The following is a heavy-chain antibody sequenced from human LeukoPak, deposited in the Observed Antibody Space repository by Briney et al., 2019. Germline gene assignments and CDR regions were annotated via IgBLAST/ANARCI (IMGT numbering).Heavy chain of an antibody. V-gene: IGHV3-23*01. CDR1: GFTFKSYA. CDR2: ITGSGGDT. Sequence: GGSLRLSCEASGFTFKSYAMSWVRQAPGKGLECVSAITGSGGDTYHADSVKGRFTISRDNSKNTLYLQMNSLGTEDMAAYYCAKGSRDSRPYYFDFWGQGTLVTVSS. CDR3: AKGSRDSRPYYFDF. J-gene: IGHJ4*02. D-gene: IGHD5-24*01.